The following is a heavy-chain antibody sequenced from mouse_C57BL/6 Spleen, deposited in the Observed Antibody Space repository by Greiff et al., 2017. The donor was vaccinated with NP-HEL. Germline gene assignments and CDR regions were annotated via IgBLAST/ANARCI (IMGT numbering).Heavy chain of an antibody. J-gene: IGHJ4*01. Sequence: VQLQQPGAELVRPGSSVKLSCKASGYTFTSYWMHWVKQRPIQGLEWIGNIDPSDSETHYNQKFKDKATLTVDKSSSTAYMLSSLTSEDSAVYYCARGLAAQATFYAMDYWGQGTSVTVSS. CDR2: IDPSDSET. CDR1: GYTFTSYW. D-gene: IGHD3-2*02. CDR3: ARGLAAQATFYAMDY. V-gene: IGHV1-52*01.